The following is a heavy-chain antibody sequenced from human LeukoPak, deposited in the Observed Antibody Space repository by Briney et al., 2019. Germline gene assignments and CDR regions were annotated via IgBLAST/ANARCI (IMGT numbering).Heavy chain of an antibody. CDR2: ISGGGGST. V-gene: IGHV3-23*01. D-gene: IGHD6-13*01. J-gene: IGHJ4*02. Sequence: GGSLRLSCVASGFNFYIYAMSWVRQAPGKGPEGVSSISGGGGSTYYADSVKGRFTISRDNSKNTLSLQRNSLRAEDTAVYYCAKDPIAAASIDWGQGTLVTVSS. CDR1: GFNFYIYA. CDR3: AKDPIAAASID.